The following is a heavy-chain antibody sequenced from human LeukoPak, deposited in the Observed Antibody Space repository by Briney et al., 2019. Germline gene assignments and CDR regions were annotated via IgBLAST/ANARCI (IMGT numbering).Heavy chain of an antibody. D-gene: IGHD3-9*01. Sequence: PSETLSLTCAVYGGSFSGYYWSWIRQPPGKGLEWIGEINHSGSTNYNPSLKSRVTISVDTSKNQFSLKLSSVTAADTAVYYCARQRVLLTGFRRMYYFDYWGQGTLVTVSS. CDR3: ARQRVLLTGFRRMYYFDY. V-gene: IGHV4-34*01. CDR1: GGSFSGYY. CDR2: INHSGST. J-gene: IGHJ4*02.